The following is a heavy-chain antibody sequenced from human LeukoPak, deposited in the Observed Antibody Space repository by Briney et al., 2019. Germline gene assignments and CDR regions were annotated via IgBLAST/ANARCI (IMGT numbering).Heavy chain of an antibody. V-gene: IGHV3-66*01. J-gene: IGHJ4*02. CDR3: TKGLWAGVSAARD. Sequence: GGSLRLSCAASGFTVSSNYMSWVRQAPGKGLEWVSVIYTSGSTYYAASVKGRFTISRDNSQNTLDLQMNSLRTEDTAVYYCTKGLWAGVSAARDWGQGALVTVSS. D-gene: IGHD2-8*01. CDR1: GFTVSSNY. CDR2: IYTSGST.